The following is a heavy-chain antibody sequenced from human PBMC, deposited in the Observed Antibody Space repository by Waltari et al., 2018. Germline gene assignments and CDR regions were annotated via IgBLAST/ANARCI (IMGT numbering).Heavy chain of an antibody. CDR2: ISWNSGSI. D-gene: IGHD6-13*01. Sequence: EVQLVESGGGLVQPGRSLRLSCAASGFTFDDYAMHWVRQAPGKGLEWVSGISWNSGSIGYADCVKGRFTISRDNAKNSLYLQMNSLRAEDTALYYCAKDIGALQQLTSFDYWGQGTLVTVSS. J-gene: IGHJ4*02. V-gene: IGHV3-9*01. CDR3: AKDIGALQQLTSFDY. CDR1: GFTFDDYA.